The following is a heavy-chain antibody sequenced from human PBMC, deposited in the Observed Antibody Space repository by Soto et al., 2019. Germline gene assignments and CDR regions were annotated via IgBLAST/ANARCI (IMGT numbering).Heavy chain of an antibody. CDR1: GGSVSSSF. D-gene: IGHD5-12*01. V-gene: IGHV4-59*02. CDR2: IYYSGST. J-gene: IGHJ4*02. Sequence: KPSDTLSLTCTVSGGSVSSSFCSWIRQPPGKGLEWIGYIYYSGSTNYNPSLKSRVTISVDTSKNQFSLKLSSVTAADTAVYYCARDSGYDPWIFDYWGQGTLVTVSS. CDR3: ARDSGYDPWIFDY.